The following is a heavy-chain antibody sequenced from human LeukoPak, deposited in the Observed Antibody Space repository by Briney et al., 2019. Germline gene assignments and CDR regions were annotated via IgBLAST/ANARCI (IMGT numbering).Heavy chain of an antibody. CDR3: ARSGCPGGSCYLRYSWLDL. Sequence: GRSLRLSCATSGFSFSNSDMNWVRQAPGKGLQWVSSITTTSSYIYYADSVRGRFTISRDNAKNSLYLQMDSLRAEDTAVYYCARSGCPGGSCYLRYSWLDLWGRGTLVTVSS. CDR2: ITTTSSYI. V-gene: IGHV3-21*01. CDR1: GFSFSNSD. D-gene: IGHD2-15*01. J-gene: IGHJ5*02.